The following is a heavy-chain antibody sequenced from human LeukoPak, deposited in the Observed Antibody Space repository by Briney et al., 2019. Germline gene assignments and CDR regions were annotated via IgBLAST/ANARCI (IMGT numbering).Heavy chain of an antibody. CDR1: GGSISSYY. CDR3: ARDDGYYDPLDY. Sequence: PSETLSLTCTVSGGSISSYYWSWIRQPPGKGLEWIGYIYYSGSTNYNPSLKSRVTISVDTSKNQFSLKLSSVTAADTAVYYCARDDGYYDPLDYWGQGTLVTVSS. V-gene: IGHV4-59*01. D-gene: IGHD3-22*01. J-gene: IGHJ4*02. CDR2: IYYSGST.